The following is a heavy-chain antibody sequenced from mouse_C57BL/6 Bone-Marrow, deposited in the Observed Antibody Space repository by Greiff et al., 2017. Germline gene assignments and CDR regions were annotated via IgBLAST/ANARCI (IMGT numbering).Heavy chain of an antibody. D-gene: IGHD2-12*01. CDR2: IHPNSGST. Sequence: QVQLKQPGAELVKPGASVKLSCKASGYTFTSYWMHWVKQRPGQGLEWIGMIHPNSGSTNYNEKFKSKATLTVDKSSSTAYMQLISLTSEDSAVYYCARSYYSSYWGQGTTLTVSS. CDR3: ARSYYSSY. CDR1: GYTFTSYW. V-gene: IGHV1-64*01. J-gene: IGHJ2*01.